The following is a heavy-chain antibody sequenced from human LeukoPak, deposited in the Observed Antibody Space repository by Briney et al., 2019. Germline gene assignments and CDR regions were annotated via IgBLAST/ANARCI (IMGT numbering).Heavy chain of an antibody. J-gene: IGHJ4*02. D-gene: IGHD5-12*01. CDR2: ISWNSGSI. V-gene: IGHV3-9*01. Sequence: QPGRSLRLSCAASGFTFDDYAMHWVREAPGKGREWVSGISWNSGSIGYADSVKGRFTISRDNAKNSLYLQMNSLIAEDTALYYCAKDSTNDIVATGFDYWGQGTLVTVSS. CDR1: GFTFDDYA. CDR3: AKDSTNDIVATGFDY.